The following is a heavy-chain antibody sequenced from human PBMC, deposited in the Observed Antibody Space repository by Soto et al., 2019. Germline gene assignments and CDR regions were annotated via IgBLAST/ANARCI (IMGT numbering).Heavy chain of an antibody. CDR1: GGTFSSYA. J-gene: IGHJ6*02. CDR2: IIPIFGTA. D-gene: IGHD3-22*01. Sequence: ASVKVSCKASGGTFSSYAISWVRQAPGQGLEWMGGIIPIFGTANYAQKFQGRVTITADESTSTAYMELSSLRSEDTAVYYCARLYYYDSSGYYYYYYGMDVWGQGTTVTVSS. V-gene: IGHV1-69*13. CDR3: ARLYYYDSSGYYYYYYGMDV.